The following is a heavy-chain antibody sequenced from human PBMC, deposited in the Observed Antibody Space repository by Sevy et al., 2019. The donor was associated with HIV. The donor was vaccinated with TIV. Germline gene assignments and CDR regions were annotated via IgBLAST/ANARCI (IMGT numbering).Heavy chain of an antibody. CDR1: GFTFSAYA. CDR3: AKTIDSGGGVVPAANYFYYSLDV. J-gene: IGHJ6*02. D-gene: IGHD2-2*01. CDR2: ISGKGRNT. Sequence: GGSLRLSCAASGFTFSAYAMNWVRQAPGKGLEWVSAISGKGRNTHYTDSVEGRFTISRDNSNNTLYLQMNSLRAEDTAVYYCAKTIDSGGGVVPAANYFYYSLDVWGQGTTVTVSS. V-gene: IGHV3-23*01.